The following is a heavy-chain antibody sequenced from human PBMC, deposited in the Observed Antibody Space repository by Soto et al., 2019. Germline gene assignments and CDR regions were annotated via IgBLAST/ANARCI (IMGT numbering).Heavy chain of an antibody. V-gene: IGHV3-23*01. J-gene: IGHJ2*01. D-gene: IGHD3-10*01. CDR2: IKSGGETT. Sequence: EVQLLESGGGLVQPGGSLRLSCAGSGFTFGTYGMSWVRLAPGRGLEWVSAIKSGGETTYYPDSVKGRFTISRDNSKNTLYMQMNSRRAEDTAIYYCAKAPRGGHYGDWYFDLWGRGTLVTVSS. CDR1: GFTFGTYG. CDR3: AKAPRGGHYGDWYFDL.